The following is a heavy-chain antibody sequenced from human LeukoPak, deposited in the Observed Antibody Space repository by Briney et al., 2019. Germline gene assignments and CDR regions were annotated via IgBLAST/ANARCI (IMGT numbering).Heavy chain of an antibody. V-gene: IGHV3-21*01. CDR1: GFTFSSYN. CDR3: ARHPGDFTGIVNYYYMDV. J-gene: IGHJ6*03. CDR2: ISSSSSYI. Sequence: GGSLRLSCAASGFTFSSYNMNWVRQAPGKGLEWVSSISSSSSYIYYADSVKGRFTISRDNSKNTLFLQMNSLRPEDTAVYYCARHPGDFTGIVNYYYMDVWGKGTTVTVSS. D-gene: IGHD1-26*01.